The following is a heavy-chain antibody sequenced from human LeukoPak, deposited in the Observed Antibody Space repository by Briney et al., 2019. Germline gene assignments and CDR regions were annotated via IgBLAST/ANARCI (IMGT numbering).Heavy chain of an antibody. CDR1: GFTFSSYE. CDR3: TRATTAKRGSEGY. J-gene: IGHJ4*02. CDR2: ISSSSSTI. D-gene: IGHD4-11*01. Sequence: PGGSLRLSCAASGFTFSSYEMNWVRQAPGKGLEWVSYISSSSSTIYYADSVKGRFTISRDNAKNALYLQMNSLRAEDTAVYYCTRATTAKRGSEGYWGRGTLVTVSS. V-gene: IGHV3-48*03.